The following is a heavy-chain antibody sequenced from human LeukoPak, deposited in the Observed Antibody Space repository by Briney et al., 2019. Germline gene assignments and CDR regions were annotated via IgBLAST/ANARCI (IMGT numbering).Heavy chain of an antibody. CDR1: GFTFSSYG. D-gene: IGHD6-19*01. CDR2: ISGSGGST. Sequence: GGSLRLSCAASGFTFSSYGMSWVRQAPGKGLEWVSAISGSGGSTYYADSVKGRFTISRDNSKNTLYLQMNSLRAEDTALYYCAKALYLGSGWDTPFDYWGQGTLVTVSS. CDR3: AKALYLGSGWDTPFDY. V-gene: IGHV3-23*01. J-gene: IGHJ4*02.